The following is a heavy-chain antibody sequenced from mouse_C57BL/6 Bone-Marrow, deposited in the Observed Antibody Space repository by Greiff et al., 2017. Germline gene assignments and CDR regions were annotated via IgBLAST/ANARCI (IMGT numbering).Heavy chain of an antibody. Sequence: QVQLQQSGAELARPGASVKLSCKASGYTFTSYGISWVKQRTGQGLEWIGKIYPRSGNTYYTEKFKGKATLTADKSSSTAYMELRSLTSEDSAVXFCSRSTFFAYWGQGTLVTVSA. CDR1: GYTFTSYG. J-gene: IGHJ3*01. V-gene: IGHV1-81*01. CDR3: SRSTFFAY. CDR2: IYPRSGNT.